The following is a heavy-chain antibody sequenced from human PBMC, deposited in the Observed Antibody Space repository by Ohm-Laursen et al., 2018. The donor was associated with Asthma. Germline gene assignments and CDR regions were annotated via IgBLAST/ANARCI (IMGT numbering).Heavy chain of an antibody. D-gene: IGHD4-17*01. V-gene: IGHV4-61*08. Sequence: SETLSLTCTVSGGSISSGGYYWSWIRQHPGKGLEWIGYIYYSGSTNYNPSLKSRVTISVDTSKNQFSLKLSSVTAADTAVYYCARDASNWTTAYWYFDLWGRGTLVTVSS. CDR1: GGSISSGGYY. J-gene: IGHJ2*01. CDR2: IYYSGST. CDR3: ARDASNWTTAYWYFDL.